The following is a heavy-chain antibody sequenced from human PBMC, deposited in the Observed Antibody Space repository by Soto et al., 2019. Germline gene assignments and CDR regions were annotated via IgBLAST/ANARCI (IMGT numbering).Heavy chain of an antibody. CDR3: ARVFWKYQLDY. Sequence: SETLSLTCTVSGGSISSYYWSWIRQPPGKGLEWIGYIYYSGSTNYNPSLKSRVTISVDTSKSQFSLKLSSVTAADTAVYYCARVFWKYQLDYWGQGTLVTVS. CDR1: GGSISSYY. D-gene: IGHD2-2*01. V-gene: IGHV4-59*01. J-gene: IGHJ4*02. CDR2: IYYSGST.